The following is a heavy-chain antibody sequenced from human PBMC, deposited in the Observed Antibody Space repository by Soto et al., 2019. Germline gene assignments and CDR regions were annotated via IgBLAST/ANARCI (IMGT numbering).Heavy chain of an antibody. J-gene: IGHJ6*03. CDR2: INHSGST. CDR3: ARGPPKLGDYYYYMDV. V-gene: IGHV4-34*01. D-gene: IGHD3-10*01. CDR1: GGPFSGYY. Sequence: QVQLQQWGAGLLKPSETLSLTCAVYGGPFSGYYWSWIRQPPGKGLEWIGEINHSGSTNYNPSLKSRVTISVDTSKNQFSLKLSSVTAADTAVYYCARGPPKLGDYYYYMDVWGKGTTVTVSS.